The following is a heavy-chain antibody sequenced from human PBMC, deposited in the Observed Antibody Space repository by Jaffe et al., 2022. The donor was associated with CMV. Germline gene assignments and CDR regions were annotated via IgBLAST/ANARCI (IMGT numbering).Heavy chain of an antibody. CDR2: INAGNGNT. D-gene: IGHD5-12*01. CDR3: ARSPVRGYSGYYAPLSMDV. Sequence: QVQLVQSGAEVKKPGASVKVSCKASGYTFTSYAMHWVRQAPGQRLEWMGWINAGNGNTKYSQKFQGRVTITRDTSASTAYMELSSLRSEDTAVYYCARSPVRGYSGYYAPLSMDVWGKGTTVTVSS. V-gene: IGHV1-3*01. J-gene: IGHJ6*03. CDR1: GYTFTSYA.